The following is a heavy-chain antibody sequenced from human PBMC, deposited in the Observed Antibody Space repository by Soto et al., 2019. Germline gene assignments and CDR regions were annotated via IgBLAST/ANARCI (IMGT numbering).Heavy chain of an antibody. Sequence: QIHLVQSGAEVKKTGASVEVSCKASGYTFISYGISWVRQAPGQGLEWMGCISPYNGKTIHAQKYADSFTLTSDTYSRAFYRELRTHSSADRAVYYCARDGFSTSWLGILVKGAHGVELDFWVQGTLVTLSS. CDR2: ISPYNGKT. J-gene: IGHJ4*01. V-gene: IGHV1-18*01. CDR1: GYTFISYG. D-gene: IGHD6-13*01. CDR3: ARDGFSTSWLGILVKGAHGVELDF.